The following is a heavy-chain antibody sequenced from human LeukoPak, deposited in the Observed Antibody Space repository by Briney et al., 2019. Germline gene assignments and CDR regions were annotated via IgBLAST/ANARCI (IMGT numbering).Heavy chain of an antibody. Sequence: SQTLSLTCAISGDSVSSNSAAWNWIRPSPSRGLEWLGMTYYRSKWYNDYAVSVESRISINLNTSKNQFSQQLRSVTPADKAVYYCAREPGGARYSGYDSFDYWGQGTLVTVSS. J-gene: IGHJ4*02. V-gene: IGHV6-1*01. D-gene: IGHD5-12*01. CDR2: TYYRSKWYN. CDR1: GDSVSSNSAA. CDR3: AREPGGARYSGYDSFDY.